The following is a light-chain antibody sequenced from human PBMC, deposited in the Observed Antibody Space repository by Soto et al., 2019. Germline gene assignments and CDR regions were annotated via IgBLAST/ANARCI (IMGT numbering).Light chain of an antibody. CDR2: GNN. J-gene: IGLJ3*02. CDR3: AAWDASLGGLWV. CDR1: SSNIERNT. Sequence: QSVLTQPPSASGTPGQRVTISCSGSSSNIERNTVNWYQQLPGTAPKLLIYGNNQRPSGVPDRFSGSKSGTSASLAISGLQSEDEAHYYCAAWDASLGGLWVFGGGTQLTVL. V-gene: IGLV1-44*01.